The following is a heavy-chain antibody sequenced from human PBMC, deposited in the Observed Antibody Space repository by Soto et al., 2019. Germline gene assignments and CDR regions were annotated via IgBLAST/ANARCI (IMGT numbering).Heavy chain of an antibody. V-gene: IGHV3-33*01. CDR3: ARVAAARGGGVNWFDP. CDR2: IWYDGSNT. D-gene: IGHD6-6*01. CDR1: GFSLSIYG. Sequence: QVQLVESGGGVVQPGRSLRLSCAASGFSLSIYGIHWVRQAPGKGLEWVAVIWYDGSNTQYADSVKGRFTISRDNSKNTVYLQMNSLRVEDTAVYYCARVAAARGGGVNWFDPWGQGTLVTVSS. J-gene: IGHJ5*02.